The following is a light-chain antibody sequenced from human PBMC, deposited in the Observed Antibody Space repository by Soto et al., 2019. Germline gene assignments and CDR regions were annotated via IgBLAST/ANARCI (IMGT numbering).Light chain of an antibody. CDR2: DVS. V-gene: IGLV2-11*01. CDR3: CSFTGTIFV. Sequence: QSVLTQPRSVSGSPGQSVTISCAGTSSDVGGYDYVSWYQQHPGKVPKLMVYDVSQRPSGVPDRFSGSKSGNTASLTISGLQAEDEADYYCCSFTGTIFVFGTGTKLTVL. CDR1: SSDVGGYDY. J-gene: IGLJ1*01.